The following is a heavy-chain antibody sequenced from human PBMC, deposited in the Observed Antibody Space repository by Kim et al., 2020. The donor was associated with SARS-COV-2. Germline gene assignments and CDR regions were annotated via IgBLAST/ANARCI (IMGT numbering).Heavy chain of an antibody. V-gene: IGHV4-31*03. J-gene: IGHJ4*02. CDR1: GGSISSGGYY. D-gene: IGHD4-17*01. CDR2: IYYSGST. CDR3: ARDVKGVYGDYVEYFDY. Sequence: SETLSLTCTVSGGSISSGGYYWSWIRQHPGKGLEWIGYIYYSGSTYYNPSLKSRVTISVDTSKNQFSLKLSSVTAADTAVYYCARDVKGVYGDYVEYFDYWGQGTLVTVSS.